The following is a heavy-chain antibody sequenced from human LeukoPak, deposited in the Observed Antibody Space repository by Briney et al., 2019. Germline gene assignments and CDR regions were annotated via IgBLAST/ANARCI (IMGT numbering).Heavy chain of an antibody. Sequence: GGSLRLSCAACGFTFSSYSMNWVRQAPGKGLEWVSSISSSSSYIYYADSVKGRFTISRDNAKNSLYLQMNSLRAEDTAVYYCARAAPNYGGNSWFDYWGQGTLVTVSS. D-gene: IGHD4-23*01. V-gene: IGHV3-21*01. J-gene: IGHJ4*02. CDR1: GFTFSSYS. CDR3: ARAAPNYGGNSWFDY. CDR2: ISSSSSYI.